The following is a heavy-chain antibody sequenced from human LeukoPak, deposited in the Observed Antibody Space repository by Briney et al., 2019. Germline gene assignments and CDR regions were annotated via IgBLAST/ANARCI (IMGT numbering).Heavy chain of an antibody. V-gene: IGHV1-69*05. Sequence: SVKVSCKASGGTFSSYAISWVRQAPGQGLEWMGGIIPIFGTANYAQKFQGRVTITTDGSPSTPYMELSSLRSQDTAVYYCARTSRYYYYYYMDVWGKGTTVTVSS. J-gene: IGHJ6*03. CDR2: IIPIFGTA. CDR3: ARTSRYYYYYYMDV. CDR1: GGTFSSYA.